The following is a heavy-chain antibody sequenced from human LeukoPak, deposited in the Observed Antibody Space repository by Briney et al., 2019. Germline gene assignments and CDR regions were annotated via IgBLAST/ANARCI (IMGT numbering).Heavy chain of an antibody. D-gene: IGHD1-14*01. CDR1: GGSFDSTNY. J-gene: IGHJ4*02. CDR2: IAHDGTR. Sequence: PSETVSLLCGFSGGSFDSTNYWSSVRQAPGKGLEWIGEIAHDGTRNYNPSLRSRVAMSFDRANNYFSLSLTAVTAADTALYYCTRETRPFCPFACWGQGVMVTVSS. V-gene: IGHV4-4*02. CDR3: TRETRPFCPFAC.